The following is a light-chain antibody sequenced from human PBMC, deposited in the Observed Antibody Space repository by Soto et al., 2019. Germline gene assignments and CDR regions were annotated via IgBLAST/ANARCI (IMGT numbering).Light chain of an antibody. CDR3: CSYAGSHTWV. CDR1: SSDVDSYNR. CDR2: EVS. Sequence: QSALTQPRSVSGSPGQSVTISCTGISSDVDSYNRVSWYQQPPGTAPKLMIYEVSNRPSGVPDRFSGSKSGNTASLTTSGLQAEDEADYYCCSYAGSHTWVFGTGTKLTVL. V-gene: IGLV2-18*03. J-gene: IGLJ1*01.